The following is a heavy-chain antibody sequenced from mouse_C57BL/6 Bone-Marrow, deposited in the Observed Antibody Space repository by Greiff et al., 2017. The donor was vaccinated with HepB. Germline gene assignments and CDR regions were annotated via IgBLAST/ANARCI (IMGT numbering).Heavy chain of an antibody. CDR3: TLGRFAY. Sequence: VQLQQSGAELVRPGASVKLSCTASGFNIKDDYMHWVKQRPEQGLEWIGWIDPENGDTEYASKLQGKATITADTSSNTASLQLSSLTSEDTAVYYCTLGRFAYWGQGTLVTVSA. J-gene: IGHJ3*01. CDR1: GFNIKDDY. D-gene: IGHD4-1*01. V-gene: IGHV14-4*01. CDR2: IDPENGDT.